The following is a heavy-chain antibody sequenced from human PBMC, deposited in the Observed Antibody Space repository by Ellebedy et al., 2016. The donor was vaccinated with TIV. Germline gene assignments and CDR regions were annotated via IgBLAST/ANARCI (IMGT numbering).Heavy chain of an antibody. D-gene: IGHD3-10*01. CDR2: ISYESSTI. CDR3: ARETMIRGVYYFDY. J-gene: IGHJ4*02. Sequence: GGSLRLSCAASGFTFSTYPMNWVRQAPGKGLEWLSYISYESSTIYYADSVEGRFTISRDNAKSSVSLEMNSLRAGDTAGYYCARETMIRGVYYFDYWGQGTLVTVSS. V-gene: IGHV3-48*04. CDR1: GFTFSTYP.